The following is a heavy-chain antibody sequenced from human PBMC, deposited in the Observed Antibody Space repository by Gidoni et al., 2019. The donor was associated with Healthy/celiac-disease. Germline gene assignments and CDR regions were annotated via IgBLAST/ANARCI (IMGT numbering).Heavy chain of an antibody. V-gene: IGHV4-59*01. Sequence: QVHLQESGPGLVKPSETLSLTCTVSGGSISSYYWSWIRQPPGKGLAWIGYIYYSGSTNYNPSLKSRVTISVDTSKNQFSLKLSSVTAADTAVYYCARDRIVGATTSAFDIWGQGTMVTVSS. J-gene: IGHJ3*02. CDR3: ARDRIVGATTSAFDI. D-gene: IGHD1-26*01. CDR1: GGSISSYY. CDR2: IYYSGST.